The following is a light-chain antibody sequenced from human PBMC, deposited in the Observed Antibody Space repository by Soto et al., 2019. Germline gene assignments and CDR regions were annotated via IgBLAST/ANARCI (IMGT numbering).Light chain of an antibody. V-gene: IGKV3-15*01. CDR2: GAS. Sequence: EIVMTQSPATLSVSPGERATLSCRASQGVRTKLAWYQLRPGQAPRLLIYGASIRATGVPARFSGSGSGTDFTLTISSLQSEDFALYYCQQYSDWPPWTFGQGTKVEMK. CDR1: QGVRTK. CDR3: QQYSDWPPWT. J-gene: IGKJ1*01.